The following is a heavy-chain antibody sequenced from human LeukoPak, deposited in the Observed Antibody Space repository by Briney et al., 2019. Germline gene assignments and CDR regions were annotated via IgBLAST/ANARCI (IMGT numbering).Heavy chain of an antibody. Sequence: SETLSLTCTFSVDSISSYYSSCSRHRPREGLWWIWYIYFTGSTTYNPSLKSRVVLSVDTSKTQSPLNLSSMTAADTAVYYCARAVGRGRITMVRGAPSYFDYWGQGTLVTVSS. J-gene: IGHJ4*02. CDR2: IYFTGST. CDR1: VDSISSYY. D-gene: IGHD3-10*01. CDR3: ARAVGRGRITMVRGAPSYFDY. V-gene: IGHV4-59*01.